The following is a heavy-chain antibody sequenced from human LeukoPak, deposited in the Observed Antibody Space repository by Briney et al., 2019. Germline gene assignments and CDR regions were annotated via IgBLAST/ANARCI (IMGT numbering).Heavy chain of an antibody. V-gene: IGHV4-59*01. Sequence: SETLSPTCTVSGGSISSYYWSWIRQPPGKGLEWIGYIYYSGSTNYNPSLKSRVTISVDTSKNQFSLKLSSVTAADTAVYYCARSGAMYTPSGYGMDVWGQGTTVTVSS. CDR1: GGSISSYY. CDR3: ARSGAMYTPSGYGMDV. D-gene: IGHD6-19*01. CDR2: IYYSGST. J-gene: IGHJ6*02.